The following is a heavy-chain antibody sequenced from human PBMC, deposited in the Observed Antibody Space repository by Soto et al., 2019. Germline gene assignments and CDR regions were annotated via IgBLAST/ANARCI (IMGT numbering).Heavy chain of an antibody. Sequence: QVQLVQSGAEVKKPGSSVKVSCKASGGTFSSYAISWVRQAPGQGLEWMGGIIPIFGTANYAQKFQGRVTITADESTSTAYMELSSLRSEDTAVYYCARDGEYCSGGSCEAGRYYYGMDVWGQGTTVTVSS. D-gene: IGHD2-15*01. CDR2: IIPIFGTA. CDR3: ARDGEYCSGGSCEAGRYYYGMDV. V-gene: IGHV1-69*01. J-gene: IGHJ6*02. CDR1: GGTFSSYA.